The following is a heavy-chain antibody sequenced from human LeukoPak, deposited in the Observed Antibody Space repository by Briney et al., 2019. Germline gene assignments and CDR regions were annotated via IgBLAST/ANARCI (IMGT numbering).Heavy chain of an antibody. CDR3: ARDERDYYDSSGYPFDY. J-gene: IGHJ4*02. V-gene: IGHV1-18*01. D-gene: IGHD3-22*01. Sequence: ASVKVSCKASGYAFTSYGISWVRQAPGQGLEWMGWISAYNGNTNYAQKLQGRVTMTTDTSTSTAYMELRSLRSDDTAVYYCARDERDYYDSSGYPFDYWGQGTLVTVSS. CDR2: ISAYNGNT. CDR1: GYAFTSYG.